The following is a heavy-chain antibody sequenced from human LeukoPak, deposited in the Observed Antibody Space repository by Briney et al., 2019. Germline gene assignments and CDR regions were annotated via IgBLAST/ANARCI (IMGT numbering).Heavy chain of an antibody. CDR3: ASDPRRSGAFDI. J-gene: IGHJ3*02. Sequence: GGSLRLSCAASGFTFSSYSMNWVCQAPGKGLEWVSSISSSSSYIYYADSVKGRFTISRDNAKNSLYLQMNSLRAEDTAVYYCASDPRRSGAFDIWGQGTMVAVSS. V-gene: IGHV3-21*01. CDR1: GFTFSSYS. CDR2: ISSSSSYI.